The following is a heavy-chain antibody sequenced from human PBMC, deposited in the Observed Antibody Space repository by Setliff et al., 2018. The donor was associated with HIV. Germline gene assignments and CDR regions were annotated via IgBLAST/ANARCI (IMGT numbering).Heavy chain of an antibody. J-gene: IGHJ6*02. D-gene: IGHD2-2*01. Sequence: PSETLSLTCAVYGGSFSGYYWSWIRQPPGKGLEWIGEINHSGSTHYNPSLKSRVTISVDTSKKQFALKLHSMTAADTAVYYCARGSSCSSSSCYLYYYYYYGVDVWGPGTAVTVSS. CDR3: ARGSSCSSSSCYLYYYYYYGVDV. CDR1: GGSFSGYY. CDR2: INHSGST. V-gene: IGHV4-34*01.